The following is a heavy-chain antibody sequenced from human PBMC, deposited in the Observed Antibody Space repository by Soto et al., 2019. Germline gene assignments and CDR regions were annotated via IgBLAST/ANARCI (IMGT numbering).Heavy chain of an antibody. CDR2: IKSKTDGGTT. CDR1: GFTFSNAW. J-gene: IGHJ4*02. CDR3: TTDLDLEVPRYCSSTSCSAGDYYFDY. Sequence: GGSLRLSCATSGFTFSNAWMSWVRQAPGKGLEWVGRIKSKTDGGTTDYAAPVKGRFTISRDDSKNTLYLQMNSLKTEDTAVYYCTTDLDLEVPRYCSSTSCSAGDYYFDYWGQGTLVTVSS. V-gene: IGHV3-15*01. D-gene: IGHD2-2*01.